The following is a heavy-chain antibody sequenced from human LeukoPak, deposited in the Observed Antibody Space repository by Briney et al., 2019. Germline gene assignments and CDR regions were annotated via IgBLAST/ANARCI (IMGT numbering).Heavy chain of an antibody. J-gene: IGHJ4*02. V-gene: IGHV3-23*01. CDR3: ALDYYDSSGYSPRGAFDY. D-gene: IGHD3-22*01. Sequence: GASLKLSCTASGFTFTSYPMSWVRQAPGKGLEWMSAISGNGGNTYYADSVKGRVTISRDIAKNSLYLQMNSLRAEDTAVYYCALDYYDSSGYSPRGAFDYWGQGNLVTVSS. CDR2: ISGNGGNT. CDR1: GFTFTSYP.